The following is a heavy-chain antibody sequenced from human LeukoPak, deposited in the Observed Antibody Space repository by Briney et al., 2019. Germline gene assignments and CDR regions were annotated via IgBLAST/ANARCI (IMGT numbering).Heavy chain of an antibody. Sequence: GSLRLSCAASGFTFSSYAMSWVRQPPGKGLEWIGSIYYSGSTYYNPSLKSRVTISVDTSKNQFSLKLSSVTAADTAVYYCASMRVVVPALFDYWGQGTLVTVSS. D-gene: IGHD2-2*01. CDR1: GFTFSSYA. J-gene: IGHJ4*02. CDR3: ASMRVVVPALFDY. CDR2: IYYSGST. V-gene: IGHV4-39*01.